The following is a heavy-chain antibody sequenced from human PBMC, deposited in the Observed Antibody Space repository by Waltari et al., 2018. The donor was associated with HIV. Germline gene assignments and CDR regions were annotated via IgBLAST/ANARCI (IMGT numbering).Heavy chain of an antibody. J-gene: IGHJ5*02. CDR1: HGSIRSYY. CDR3: VRGRQYISSSYFDP. Sequence: QVQLQESGPGLVKPSETLSLICTVSHGSIRSYYWSWIRQPPGTGLEWIGHTYYSRSTNYNPALKSRVTISVDTSKNQFSLRLTSVTAADTAVYYCVRGRQYISSSYFDPWGQGTLVTVSS. CDR2: TYYSRST. V-gene: IGHV4-59*01. D-gene: IGHD6-19*01.